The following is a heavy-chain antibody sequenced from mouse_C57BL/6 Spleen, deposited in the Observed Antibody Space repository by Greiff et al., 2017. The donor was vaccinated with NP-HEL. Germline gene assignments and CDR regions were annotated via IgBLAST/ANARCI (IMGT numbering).Heavy chain of an antibody. J-gene: IGHJ3*01. CDR2: ISSGSSTI. V-gene: IGHV5-17*01. D-gene: IGHD1-1*01. CDR1: GFTFSDYG. Sequence: VQLKESGGGLVKPGGSLKLSCAASGFTFSDYGMHWVRQAPEKGLEWVAYISSGSSTIYYADTVKGRFTISRDNAKNTLFLQMTSLRSEDTAMYYCARPDYGSSLFAYWGQGTLVTVSA. CDR3: ARPDYGSSLFAY.